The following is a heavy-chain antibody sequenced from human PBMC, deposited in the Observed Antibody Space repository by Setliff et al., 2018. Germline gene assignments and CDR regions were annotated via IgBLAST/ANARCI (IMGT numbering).Heavy chain of an antibody. CDR1: GFTFNNFA. J-gene: IGHJ4*02. CDR2: IWYDGSNK. V-gene: IGHV3-33*01. Sequence: GSLRLSCAASGFTFNNFAMHWVRQAPGKGLEWVAVIWYDGSNKYYADSVKGRFTISRDNSKNTLYLQMNSLRAEDTALYYCARQATDYWGQGTLVTV. CDR3: ARQATDY.